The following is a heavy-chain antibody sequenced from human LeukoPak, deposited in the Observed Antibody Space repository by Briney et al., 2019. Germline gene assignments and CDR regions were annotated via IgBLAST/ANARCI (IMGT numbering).Heavy chain of an antibody. CDR2: NSFSGGST. D-gene: IGHD3-22*01. CDR1: GFTFSNHA. J-gene: IGHJ4*02. V-gene: IGHV3-23*01. CDR3: AKVVSRDYFDSSGYVDY. Sequence: PGGSLRLSCAASGFTFSNHAMSWVRQAPGKGLEWVAANSFSGGSTYYADSVKGRFTISRDNSKSTLFLQMNSLRAEDTAIYYCAKVVSRDYFDSSGYVDYWGQGTLVTVSS.